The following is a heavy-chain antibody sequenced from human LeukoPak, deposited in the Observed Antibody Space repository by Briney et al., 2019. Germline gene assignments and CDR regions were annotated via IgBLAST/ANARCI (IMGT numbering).Heavy chain of an antibody. CDR3: ARDSLRYCSSTSCYISSFDP. D-gene: IGHD2-2*02. CDR2: IYTSGST. V-gene: IGHV4-61*02. Sequence: LSLTCTVSGGSISSGSYYWSWIRQPAGKGLEWIGRIYTSGSTNYNPSLKSRVTISVDTSKNQFSLKLSSVTAADTAVYYCARDSLRYCSSTSCYISSFDPWGQGTPVTVSS. J-gene: IGHJ5*02. CDR1: GGSISSGSYY.